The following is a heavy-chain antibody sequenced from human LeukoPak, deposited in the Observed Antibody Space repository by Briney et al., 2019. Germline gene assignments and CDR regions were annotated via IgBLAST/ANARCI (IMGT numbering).Heavy chain of an antibody. V-gene: IGHV3-53*01. Sequence: PGGSLRLSCAASGFTVSSNYMSWVRQAPGKGLEWVSVIYSGGSTYYADSVKGRFTISRDNSKNTLYLQMNSLRAEDTAVYYCAFRHRSGWYWFDPWGQGTLVTVSS. CDR3: AFRHRSGWYWFDP. J-gene: IGHJ5*02. CDR1: GFTVSSNY. D-gene: IGHD6-19*01. CDR2: IYSGGST.